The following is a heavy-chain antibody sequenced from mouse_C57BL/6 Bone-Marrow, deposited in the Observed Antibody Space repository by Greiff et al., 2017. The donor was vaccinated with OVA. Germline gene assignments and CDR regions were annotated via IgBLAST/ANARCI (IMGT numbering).Heavy chain of an antibody. D-gene: IGHD2-3*01. CDR1: GFTFSDYG. V-gene: IGHV5-17*01. Sequence: VHLVESGGGLVKPGGSLNLSCAASGFTFSDYGMHWVRQAPEKGLEWVAYISSGSSTIYYADTVKGRFTISRDNAKNTLFLQMTSLRSEDTAMYYCARRLLPHYYAMDYWGQGTSVTVSS. J-gene: IGHJ4*01. CDR2: ISSGSSTI. CDR3: ARRLLPHYYAMDY.